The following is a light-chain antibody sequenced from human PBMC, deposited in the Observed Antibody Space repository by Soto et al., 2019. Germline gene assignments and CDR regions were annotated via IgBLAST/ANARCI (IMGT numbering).Light chain of an antibody. CDR1: QTPKNY. Sequence: DLQMTHSPSSLSASVGATVTITCRAGQTPKNYVNWHQQKPGRVPKLLIYAATALQSGAPYRFAATSSGTDGTLTIMSLQPEDSPTYYGQQSYTSVQTFGQGTKVDIK. J-gene: IGKJ2*01. V-gene: IGKV1-39*01. CDR3: QQSYTSVQT. CDR2: AAT.